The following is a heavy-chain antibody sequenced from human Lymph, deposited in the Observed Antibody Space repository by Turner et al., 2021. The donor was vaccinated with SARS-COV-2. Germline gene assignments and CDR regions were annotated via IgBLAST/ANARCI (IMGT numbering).Heavy chain of an antibody. D-gene: IGHD3-3*01. CDR3: ARREWGGSLGHIDY. CDR1: GYSFTSYW. CDR2: IYPGDSDT. V-gene: IGHV5-51*01. J-gene: IGHJ4*02. Sequence: DVQLVQSGAEVKKHGETLKIPIKGSGYSFTSYWIGWVRQMRGKGLEWMGIIYPGDSDTRYSPSFQGQVTISAEKSISTAYLQWSSLKASDTAMYYCARREWGGSLGHIDYWGQGTLVTVSS.